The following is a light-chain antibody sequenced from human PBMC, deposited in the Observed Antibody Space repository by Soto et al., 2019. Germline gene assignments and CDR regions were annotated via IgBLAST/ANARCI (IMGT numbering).Light chain of an antibody. CDR1: QSINSF. Sequence: EIVLTQSPGTLSLSPGEGATLSCRASQSINSFLAWYQQRRGQAPRLLIHGASNRATGIPDRFGGSGSGPDFTLTIGRLEPEDFAVYYCQPYNNWPLTFGGGTKVDIK. CDR3: QPYNNWPLT. V-gene: IGKV3-20*01. CDR2: GAS. J-gene: IGKJ4*01.